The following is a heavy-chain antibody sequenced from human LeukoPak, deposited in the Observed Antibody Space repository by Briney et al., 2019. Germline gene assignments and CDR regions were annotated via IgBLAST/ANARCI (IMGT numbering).Heavy chain of an antibody. J-gene: IGHJ4*02. CDR1: GFTFSSYA. Sequence: GSLRLSCAASGFTFSSYAMSWVRQAPGKGLEWVPAISGGGGSTYYADSVKGRFTISRDNSKNTLYLQMNSLRAEDTAVYYCALDGYNYADFDYWGQGTLVTVSS. CDR3: ALDGYNYADFDY. CDR2: ISGGGGST. D-gene: IGHD5-24*01. V-gene: IGHV3-23*01.